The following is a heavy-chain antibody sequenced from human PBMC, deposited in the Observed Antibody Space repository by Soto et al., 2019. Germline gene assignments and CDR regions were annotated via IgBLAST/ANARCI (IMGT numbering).Heavy chain of an antibody. Sequence: QVQLQESGPGLVKPSETLSLTCTVSGGSISSYYWSWIRQPPGKGLEWIGYIYYSGSTNYNPPLKSPATISVDTSKTQFSLKLSSENAADTDVYYCARHGEFVAVAGPYWYFDLWGRGTLVTVSS. CDR3: ARHGEFVAVAGPYWYFDL. D-gene: IGHD6-19*01. J-gene: IGHJ2*01. CDR1: GGSISSYY. V-gene: IGHV4-59*08. CDR2: IYYSGST.